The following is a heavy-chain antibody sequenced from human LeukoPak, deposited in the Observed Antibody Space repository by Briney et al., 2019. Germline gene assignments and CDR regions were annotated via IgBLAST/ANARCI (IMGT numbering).Heavy chain of an antibody. CDR1: GFTFSSYN. CDR3: AKRGIPAAASFDY. Sequence: PGGSLRLSCAAYGFTFSSYNMNWVRQARGKGREWVSAITSSSTYIYYADSLKLPFTISRDHAKNSLFLQMNSLRAEDTAVYYCAKRGIPAAASFDYWGQGTLVTVSS. V-gene: IGHV3-21*01. J-gene: IGHJ4*02. D-gene: IGHD6-13*01. CDR2: ITSSSTYI.